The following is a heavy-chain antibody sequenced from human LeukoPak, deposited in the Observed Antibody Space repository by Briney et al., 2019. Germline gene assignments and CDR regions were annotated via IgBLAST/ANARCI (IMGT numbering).Heavy chain of an antibody. CDR1: GFTVSSNY. V-gene: IGHV3-66*01. CDR3: ARGFVYTGLDY. D-gene: IGHD5/OR15-5a*01. J-gene: IGHJ4*02. Sequence: GGSLRLSCAASGFTVSSNYMSWVRQAPGKGLEWVSVIYSGGSIYYTDSVKGRFTISRDNSKNTLYLQMNSLRAEDTAVYYCARGFVYTGLDYWGQGTLVTVSS. CDR2: IYSGGSI.